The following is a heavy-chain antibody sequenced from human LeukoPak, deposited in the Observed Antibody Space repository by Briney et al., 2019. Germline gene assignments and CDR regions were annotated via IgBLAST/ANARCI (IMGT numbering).Heavy chain of an antibody. CDR2: INHSGST. J-gene: IGHJ6*03. V-gene: IGHV4-34*01. CDR3: ARRYSGSSGYWYYYYYMDV. Sequence: SETLSLTCAVYGGSFSGYYWSWIRQPPGNGLEWIGEINHSGSTNYNPSLKSRVTISVDTSKNQFSLKLSSVTAADTAVYYCARRYSGSSGYWYYYYYMDVWDKGTTVTVSS. CDR1: GGSFSGYY. D-gene: IGHD3-22*01.